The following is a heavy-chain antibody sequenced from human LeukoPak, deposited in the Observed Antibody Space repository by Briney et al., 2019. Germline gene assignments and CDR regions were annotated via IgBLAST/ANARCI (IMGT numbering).Heavy chain of an antibody. CDR2: ISSSSSYI. CDR1: GFTFADYG. CDR3: ARENDYGDYELDP. D-gene: IGHD4-17*01. V-gene: IGHV3-21*01. Sequence: GGSLRLSCAASGFTFADYGMSWVRQAPGKGLEWVSSISSSSSYIYYADSVKGRFTISRDNATNSLYLQMNSLRAEDTAVYYCARENDYGDYELDPWGQGTLVTVSS. J-gene: IGHJ5*02.